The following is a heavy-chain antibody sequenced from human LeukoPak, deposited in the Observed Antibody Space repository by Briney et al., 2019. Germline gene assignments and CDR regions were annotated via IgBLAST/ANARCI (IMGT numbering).Heavy chain of an antibody. CDR1: GGSISSYY. CDR3: ARGGCSGGSCYFDWFDP. V-gene: IGHV4-59*01. CDR2: IYYSGST. J-gene: IGHJ5*02. D-gene: IGHD2-15*01. Sequence: PSETLSLTCTVSGGSISSYYWSWIRQPPGKGLEWIGYIYYSGSTNYNPSLKSRVTISVDTSKNQFSLKLCSVTAADTAVYYCARGGCSGGSCYFDWFDPWGQGTLVTVSS.